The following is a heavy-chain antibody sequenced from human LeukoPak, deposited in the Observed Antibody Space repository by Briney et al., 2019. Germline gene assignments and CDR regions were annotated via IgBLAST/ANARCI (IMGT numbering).Heavy chain of an antibody. V-gene: IGHV1-18*01. CDR2: ISPYNGNT. Sequence: ASVKVSCTASGYTFTNYGISWVRQAPGQGLEWMGWISPYNGNTIYAQKLQGRVTMTTGTSTSTAYMELSSLRSEDTAVYYCARDHRYSSSWFDYWGQGTLVTVSS. J-gene: IGHJ4*02. CDR3: ARDHRYSSSWFDY. D-gene: IGHD6-13*01. CDR1: GYTFTNYG.